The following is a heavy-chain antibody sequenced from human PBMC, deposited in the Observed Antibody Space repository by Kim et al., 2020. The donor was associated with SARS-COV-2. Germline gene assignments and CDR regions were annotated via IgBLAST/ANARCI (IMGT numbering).Heavy chain of an antibody. CDR3: ARRKDPGGYSYGYFSY. J-gene: IGHJ4*02. V-gene: IGHV5-51*01. Sequence: GESLKISCKGSGYSFTSYWIGWVRQMPGKGLEWMGIIYPGDSDTRYSPSFQGQVTISADKSISTAYLQWSSLKASDTAMYYCARRKDPGGYSYGYFSYWGQGTLVTVSS. CDR1: GYSFTSYW. D-gene: IGHD5-18*01. CDR2: IYPGDSDT.